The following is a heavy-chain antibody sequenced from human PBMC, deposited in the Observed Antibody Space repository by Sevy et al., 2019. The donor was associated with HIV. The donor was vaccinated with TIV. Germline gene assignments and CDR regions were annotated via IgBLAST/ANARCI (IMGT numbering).Heavy chain of an antibody. CDR3: AKFSRLVVVTFDY. Sequence: GGSLRLSCAASGFTFSSYGMHCVRQAPGKGLEWVAVISYDGSNKYYADSVKGRFTISRDNSKNTLYLQMNRLRAEDTAVYYCAKFSRLVVVTFDYWGQGTTVTVSS. CDR1: GFTFSSYG. D-gene: IGHD3-22*01. J-gene: IGHJ4*02. V-gene: IGHV3-30*18. CDR2: ISYDGSNK.